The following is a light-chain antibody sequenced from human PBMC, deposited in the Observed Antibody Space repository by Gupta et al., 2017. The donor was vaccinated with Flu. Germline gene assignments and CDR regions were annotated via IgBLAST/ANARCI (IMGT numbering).Light chain of an antibody. CDR1: GFNY. CDR2: FGS. V-gene: IGKV2-28*01. J-gene: IGKJ1*01. Sequence: GFNYLAWYLQKPGQSPRLLIFFGSSRASGVPDRFSGSGSGTXFTLKIXRVEAEDVGVYYCKQALQAHRTFGXGTKVEI. CDR3: KQALQAHRT.